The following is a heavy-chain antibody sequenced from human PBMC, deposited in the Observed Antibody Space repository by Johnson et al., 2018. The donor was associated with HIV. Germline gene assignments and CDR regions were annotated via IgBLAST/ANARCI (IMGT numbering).Heavy chain of an antibody. CDR2: IRYDGSNK. CDR3: TTDLPYCSGHDCYNAFDI. CDR1: GFTFSRYG. Sequence: VQLVESGGGVVQTGGSLRLSCAASGFTFSRYGMHWVRQAPGKGLEWVAFIRYDGSNKYYADSVKGRFTISRDNSKNTLYLQMNSLRAEDTAVYYCTTDLPYCSGHDCYNAFDIWGQGTMVTVSS. V-gene: IGHV3-30*02. D-gene: IGHD2-15*01. J-gene: IGHJ3*02.